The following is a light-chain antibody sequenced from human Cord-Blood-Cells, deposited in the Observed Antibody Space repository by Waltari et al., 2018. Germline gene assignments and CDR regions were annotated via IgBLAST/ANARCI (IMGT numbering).Light chain of an antibody. CDR2: KAS. Sequence: DIQMTQSPSTLSASVGDRVTITCRASQSISSCLAWYQQKPGKAPKLLIYKASSIESGVASRCSGSGSGTEFALTISSLQPDDFATYYCQQYNSYSYTFGQGTKLEIK. CDR3: QQYNSYSYT. V-gene: IGKV1-5*03. CDR1: QSISSC. J-gene: IGKJ2*01.